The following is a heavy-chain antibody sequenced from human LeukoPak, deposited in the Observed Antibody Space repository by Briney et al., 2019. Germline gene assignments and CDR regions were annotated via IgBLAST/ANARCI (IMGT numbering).Heavy chain of an antibody. CDR1: GYTLTELS. Sequence: GASVEVSCKVSGYTLTELSMHWVRQAPGKGLEWMGGFDPEDGETIYAQKFQGRVTMTEDTSTDTAYMELSSLRSEDTAVYYCATGYYDSSGYSYQFDPWGQGTLVTVSS. J-gene: IGHJ5*02. CDR2: FDPEDGET. D-gene: IGHD3-22*01. V-gene: IGHV1-24*01. CDR3: ATGYYDSSGYSYQFDP.